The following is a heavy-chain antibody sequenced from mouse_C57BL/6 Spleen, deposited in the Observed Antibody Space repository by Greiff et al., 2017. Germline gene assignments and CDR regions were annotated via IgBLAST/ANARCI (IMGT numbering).Heavy chain of an antibody. CDR1: GYAFTNYL. J-gene: IGHJ1*03. CDR3: ARGDSNSYWYFDV. CDR2: INPGSGGT. V-gene: IGHV1-54*01. Sequence: VQLHQSGAELVRPGTSVKVSCKASGYAFTNYLIEWVKQRPGQGLEWIGVINPGSGGTNYNEKFKGKATLTADKSSSTAYMQLSSLTSEDSAVYFCARGDSNSYWYFDVWGTGTTVTVSS. D-gene: IGHD2-5*01.